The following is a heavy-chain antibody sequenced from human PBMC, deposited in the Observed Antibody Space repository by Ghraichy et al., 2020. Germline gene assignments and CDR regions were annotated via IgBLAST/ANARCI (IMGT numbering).Heavy chain of an antibody. Sequence: ETLSLTCAASGFTFSFYAMTWVRQAPGKGLEWVSGISDSGGSTYYADSVRGRFTISRDNSKNTLYLQMNSLRAEDTALYYCARKYCSGGACYFDPWGQGTLVTVSS. V-gene: IGHV3-23*01. CDR1: GFTFSFYA. CDR2: ISDSGGST. D-gene: IGHD2-15*01. J-gene: IGHJ5*02. CDR3: ARKYCSGGACYFDP.